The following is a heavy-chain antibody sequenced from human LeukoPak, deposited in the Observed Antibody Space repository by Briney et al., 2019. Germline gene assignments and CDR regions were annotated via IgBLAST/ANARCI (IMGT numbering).Heavy chain of an antibody. CDR1: GYTFTSYG. J-gene: IGHJ4*02. D-gene: IGHD3-9*01. CDR3: ARDVRYFDWLLFGGGDTPPFDY. V-gene: IGHV1-18*01. Sequence: GASVKVSCKASGYTFTSYGISWVRQAPGQGLEWMGWISAYNGNTNYAQKLQGRVTMTTDTSTSTAYMELRSLRSDDTAVYYCARDVRYFDWLLFGGGDTPPFDYWGQGTLVTVSP. CDR2: ISAYNGNT.